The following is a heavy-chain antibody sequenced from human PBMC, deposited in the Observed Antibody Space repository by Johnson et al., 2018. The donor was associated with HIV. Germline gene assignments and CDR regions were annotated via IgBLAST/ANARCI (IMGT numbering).Heavy chain of an antibody. CDR1: GFTFDDYD. CDR2: IISDVSSA. D-gene: IGHD6-13*01. J-gene: IGHJ3*01. Sequence: VQLVESGGGVVRPGGSLRLSCAASGFTFDDYDMTWVRQGPGKGLEWVSRIISDVSSAIYTDSVKGRFTISRDNSKNTLYVQMNSLRSEDTAVYYCARLMAARTLDDAFDLWGQGTMVTVSS. CDR3: ARLMAARTLDDAFDL. V-gene: IGHV3-74*02.